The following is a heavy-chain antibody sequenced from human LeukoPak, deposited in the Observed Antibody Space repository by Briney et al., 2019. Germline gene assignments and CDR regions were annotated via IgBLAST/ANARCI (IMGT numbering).Heavy chain of an antibody. CDR3: AREGDFSSSPFDY. CDR2: IIPILGIA. D-gene: IGHD2-21*02. CDR1: GGTFSSYT. Sequence: SVKVSCKASGGTFSSYTISWVRQAPGQGLEWMGRIIPILGIANYAQKFQGRVTITADKSTSTAYMELSSLRFEDTAVYYCAREGDFSSSPFDYWGQGTLVTVSS. J-gene: IGHJ4*02. V-gene: IGHV1-69*04.